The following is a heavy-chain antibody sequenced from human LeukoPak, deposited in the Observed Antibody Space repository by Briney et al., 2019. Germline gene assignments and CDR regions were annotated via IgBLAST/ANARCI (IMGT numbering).Heavy chain of an antibody. D-gene: IGHD3-22*01. J-gene: IGHJ3*02. CDR3: ARVRSYYYDTSDKDAFDI. V-gene: IGHV1-8*02. CDR1: GYTFTSYD. Sequence: GASVKVSCKASGYTFTSYDINWVRQATGQGLEWMGWMNPNSGNTGYAQKFQGRVTMTRDMSTSTIYMELSSLRSEDTAVYYCARVRSYYYDTSDKDAFDIWGQGTMVTVSS. CDR2: MNPNSGNT.